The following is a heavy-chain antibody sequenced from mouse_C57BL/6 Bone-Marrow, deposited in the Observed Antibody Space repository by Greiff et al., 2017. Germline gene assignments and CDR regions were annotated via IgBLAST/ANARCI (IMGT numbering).Heavy chain of an antibody. Sequence: EVQLQQSGAELVRPGASVKLSCTASGFNIKDDYMHLVKQRPEQGLEWIGWIDPENGDTEYASKFQGKATITADTSSNTAYLQLSSLTSEDTAVYYCTPSLIYYSNYVDAYWGQGTLVTVSA. D-gene: IGHD2-5*01. CDR1: GFNIKDDY. CDR3: TPSLIYYSNYVDAY. V-gene: IGHV14-4*01. J-gene: IGHJ3*01. CDR2: IDPENGDT.